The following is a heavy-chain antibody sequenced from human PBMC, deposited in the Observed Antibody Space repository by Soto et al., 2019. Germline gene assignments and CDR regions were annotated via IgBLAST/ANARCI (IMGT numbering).Heavy chain of an antibody. J-gene: IGHJ4*02. CDR1: GFSLSTSGVG. D-gene: IGHD4-4*01. CDR2: VYRDDDK. CDR3: AYSPLYSISPGPLFDT. V-gene: IGHV2-5*02. Sequence: SGPTLVNPTQTLTLTCTFSGFSLSTSGVGVGWIRQPPGKALQWLGLVYRDDDKRYTPSLMSRLIITEDTSKNQVVLTLTNMDPVDSATYFCAYSPLYSISPGPLFDTWGQGIQVTVSS.